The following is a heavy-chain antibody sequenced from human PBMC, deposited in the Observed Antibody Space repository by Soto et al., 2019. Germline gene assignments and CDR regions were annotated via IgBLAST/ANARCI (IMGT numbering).Heavy chain of an antibody. CDR1: GFTFSSYS. J-gene: IGHJ3*02. CDR3: ARDAPFICGGDCFAFDI. D-gene: IGHD2-21*02. CDR2: ISSSSSCI. Sequence: EVQLVESGGGLVKPGGSLRLSCAASGFTFSSYSMNWVRQAPGKGLEWVSSISSSSSCIYYADSVKGRFTISRDNAKNSLYLQMNSLRAEDTAVYYCARDAPFICGGDCFAFDIWGQGTMVTVSS. V-gene: IGHV3-21*01.